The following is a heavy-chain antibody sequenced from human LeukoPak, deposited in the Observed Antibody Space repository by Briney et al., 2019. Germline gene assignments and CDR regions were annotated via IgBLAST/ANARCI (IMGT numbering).Heavy chain of an antibody. CDR2: INHSGST. D-gene: IGHD5-18*01. CDR3: ARGLQLWLNYFDY. V-gene: IGHV4-34*01. J-gene: IGHJ4*02. CDR1: GGSISSYY. Sequence: SETLSLTCTVSGGSISSYYWSWIRQPPGKGLEWIGEINHSGSTNYNPSLKSRVTISVDTSKNQFSLKLSSVTAADTAVYYCARGLQLWLNYFDYWGQGTLVTVSS.